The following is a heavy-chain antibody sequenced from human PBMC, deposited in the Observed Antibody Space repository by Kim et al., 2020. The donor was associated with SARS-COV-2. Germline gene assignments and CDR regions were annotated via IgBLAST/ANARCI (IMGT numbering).Heavy chain of an antibody. CDR3: TRLGSPVDSAMGTFDY. J-gene: IGHJ4*02. CDR1: GFTFSCST. CDR2: IRSKANNFAT. D-gene: IGHD5-18*01. V-gene: IGHV3-73*01. Sequence: GGSLRLSCAASGFTFSCSTIHWVRKADGKGLEWVGRIRSKANNFATAYDASGNGRLTISRDDSKNTVYMQMNSLKTEDTAVYYCTRLGSPVDSAMGTFDYWGQGNLVTVSS.